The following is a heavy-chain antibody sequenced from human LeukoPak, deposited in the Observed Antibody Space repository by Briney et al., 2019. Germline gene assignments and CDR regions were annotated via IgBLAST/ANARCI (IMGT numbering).Heavy chain of an antibody. J-gene: IGHJ5*02. D-gene: IGHD3-10*01. V-gene: IGHV3-33*06. CDR2: IWYDGSNK. CDR1: GFTFSSYG. Sequence: PGGSLRLSCAASGFTFSSYGMHWVRQAPGKGLEWVAVIWYDGSNKYYADSVKGRFTISRDNSKNTLYLQMNSLRAEDTAVYYCAKLPLWFGVQWFDPWGQGTLVTVSS. CDR3: AKLPLWFGVQWFDP.